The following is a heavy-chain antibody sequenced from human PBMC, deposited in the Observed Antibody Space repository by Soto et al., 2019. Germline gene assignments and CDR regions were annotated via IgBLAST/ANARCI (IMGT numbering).Heavy chain of an antibody. CDR1: GDSVSSNSAA. CDR3: ERVTYPISRGYYDMDV. Sequence: SQTLSLTCAISGDSVSSNSAAWNWIRQSPSRGLEWLGRTYYRSKWYNDYAVSVKCRITINPDTSKNQFSLQLNTVNPEDTDVYYCERVTYPISRGYYDMDVWGKGTTVTVSS. J-gene: IGHJ6*03. V-gene: IGHV6-1*01. D-gene: IGHD2-2*01. CDR2: TYYRSKWYN.